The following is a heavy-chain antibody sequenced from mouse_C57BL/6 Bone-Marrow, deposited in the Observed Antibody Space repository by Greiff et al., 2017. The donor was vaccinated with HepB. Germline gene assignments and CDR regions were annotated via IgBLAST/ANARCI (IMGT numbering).Heavy chain of an antibody. CDR1: GYSITSGYY. Sequence: EVKLMESGPGLVKPSQSLSLTCSVTGYSITSGYYWNWIRQFPGNQLEWMGYISYDGSNNYNPSLKNRISITRDTSKNQFFLKLNSVTTEDTATYYCARAYDGSFDYWGQGTTLTVSS. D-gene: IGHD2-3*01. CDR2: ISYDGSN. V-gene: IGHV3-6*01. CDR3: ARAYDGSFDY. J-gene: IGHJ2*01.